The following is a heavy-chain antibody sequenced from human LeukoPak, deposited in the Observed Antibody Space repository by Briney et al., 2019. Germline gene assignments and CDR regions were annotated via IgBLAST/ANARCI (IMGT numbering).Heavy chain of an antibody. CDR1: GGSISSHY. Sequence: SETLSLTCTVSGGSISSHYWSWIRQPPGKGLEWIAYIYYSGITNFNPSLKSRVTISVDTSKNQFSLKLSSVTAADTAVYYCARQFGYVWGQGTLVTVSS. CDR3: ARQFGYV. CDR2: IYYSGIT. D-gene: IGHD3-16*01. J-gene: IGHJ4*02. V-gene: IGHV4-59*08.